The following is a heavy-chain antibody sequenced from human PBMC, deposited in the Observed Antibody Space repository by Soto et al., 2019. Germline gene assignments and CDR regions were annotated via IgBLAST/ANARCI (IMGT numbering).Heavy chain of an antibody. Sequence: GGSLRLSCAASGFTFSNYEMHWVRQAPGKGLEYVSGISNNGAHADYAKSVKGRFTISRDNSENTLYLQMGSLRAEDMALYYCARRGYCSRSPNVYMAVWGKGTTVTVSS. CDR2: ISNNGAHA. CDR3: ARRGYCSRSPNVYMAV. J-gene: IGHJ6*03. CDR1: GFTFSNYE. D-gene: IGHD5-18*01. V-gene: IGHV3-64*01.